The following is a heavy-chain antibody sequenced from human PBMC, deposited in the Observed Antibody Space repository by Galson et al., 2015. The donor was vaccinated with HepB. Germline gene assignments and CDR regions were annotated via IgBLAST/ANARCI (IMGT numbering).Heavy chain of an antibody. CDR2: VSYDGSVT. CDR3: AKAFCSGGSRCSLHLKYYNTMDV. Sequence: SLRLSCAASGFTFSSYAMHWVRQAPGKGLEWVAAVSYDGSVTKYADSVKDRFTISRDSSKDTLYLQMNSLRLEDTALYRCAKAFCSGGSRCSLHLKYYNTMDVWGQGTTVTVSS. J-gene: IGHJ6*03. CDR1: GFTFSSYA. D-gene: IGHD2-15*01. V-gene: IGHV3-30*18.